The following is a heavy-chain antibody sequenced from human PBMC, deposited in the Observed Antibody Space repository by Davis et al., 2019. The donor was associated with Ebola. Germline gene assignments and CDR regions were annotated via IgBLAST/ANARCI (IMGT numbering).Heavy chain of an antibody. V-gene: IGHV1-69*06. Sequence: SVKVSFKASVCTFSSYAISWVRQAPGQGLEWMGGIIPIFGTANYAQKFQGRVTITADKSTSTAYMELSSLRSEDTAVYYCAREEEGPYSGYVSWGQGTLVTVSS. CDR3: AREEEGPYSGYVS. D-gene: IGHD5-12*01. J-gene: IGHJ5*02. CDR1: VCTFSSYA. CDR2: IIPIFGTA.